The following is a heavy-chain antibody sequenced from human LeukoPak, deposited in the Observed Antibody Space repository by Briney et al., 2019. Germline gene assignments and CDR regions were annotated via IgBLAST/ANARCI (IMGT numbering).Heavy chain of an antibody. CDR1: GFTFSNAW. CDR3: TTAALSTFDI. V-gene: IGHV3-15*01. Sequence: GSLRLSWAASGFTFSNAWMSWVRQAPGKGLEWGGRIKSKTDGGTTDYAAPVKGRFIISRDDSKNTLYLQMNRLKTEDTAVYYCTTAALSTFDIWGQGTMVTVSS. CDR2: IKSKTDGGTT. J-gene: IGHJ3*02. D-gene: IGHD6-6*01.